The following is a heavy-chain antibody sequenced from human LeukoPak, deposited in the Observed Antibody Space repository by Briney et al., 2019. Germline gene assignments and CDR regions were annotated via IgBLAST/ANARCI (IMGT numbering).Heavy chain of an antibody. CDR3: ARGRIGDTAMVYHYYYYMDV. CDR1: GGSISSGSYY. J-gene: IGHJ6*03. V-gene: IGHV4-61*02. CDR2: IYTSGST. Sequence: SETLSLTCTVSGGSISSGSYYWSWIRQPAGKGLEWIGRIYTSGSTNYNPSFKSRFPISVDTSKNQFSLKLSSVTAADTAVYYCARGRIGDTAMVYHYYYYMDVWGKGTTVTVSS. D-gene: IGHD5-18*01.